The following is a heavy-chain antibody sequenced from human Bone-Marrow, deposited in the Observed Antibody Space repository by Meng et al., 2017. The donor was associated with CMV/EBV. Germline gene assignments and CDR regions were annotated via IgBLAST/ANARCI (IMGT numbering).Heavy chain of an antibody. V-gene: IGHV3-48*03. CDR1: GFTFSSYE. Sequence: GGSLRLSCAASGFTFSSYEMNWVRQAPGKGLEWVSYISSSGSNIYYADSVKGRFTISRDNAKNSLYLQMNSLRAEDTAVYYCARGHGDYSYYYYGMDVWGQGTTVTVSS. D-gene: IGHD4-17*01. CDR3: ARGHGDYSYYYYGMDV. J-gene: IGHJ6*02. CDR2: ISSSGSNI.